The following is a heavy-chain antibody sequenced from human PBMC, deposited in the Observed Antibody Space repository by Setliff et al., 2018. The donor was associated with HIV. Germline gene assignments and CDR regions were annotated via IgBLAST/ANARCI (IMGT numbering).Heavy chain of an antibody. Sequence: GASVKVSCKASGYTFTSYGIIWVRQAPGQGLEWMGWISAYNGNTNYEQKLQGRVIMTTDTSTSTAYMELSSLRSEDTAVYYCARSGLVYDDVLTGPPTDYWGQGTLVTVSS. CDR1: GYTFTSYG. CDR3: ARSGLVYDDVLTGPPTDY. V-gene: IGHV1-18*01. J-gene: IGHJ4*02. CDR2: ISAYNGNT. D-gene: IGHD3-9*01.